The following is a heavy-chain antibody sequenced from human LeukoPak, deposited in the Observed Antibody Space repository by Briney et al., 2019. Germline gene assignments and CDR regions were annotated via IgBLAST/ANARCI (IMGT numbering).Heavy chain of an antibody. CDR3: AREPAAPSGWFDP. CDR2: IYHSGST. Sequence: PSETLSLTCTVSGGSISSGGYYWSWIRQPPGKGLEWIGYIYHSGSTYYNPSLKSRVTISVDRSKNQFSLKLSSVTAADTAVYYCAREPAAPSGWFDPWGQGTLVTVSS. J-gene: IGHJ5*02. CDR1: GGSISSGGYY. D-gene: IGHD2-2*01. V-gene: IGHV4-30-2*01.